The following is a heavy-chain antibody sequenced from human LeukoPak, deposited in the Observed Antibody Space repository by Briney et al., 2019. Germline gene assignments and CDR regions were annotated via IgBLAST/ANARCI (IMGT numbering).Heavy chain of an antibody. J-gene: IGHJ5*02. Sequence: SVKVSCKASGGTLSSYAISWVRQAPGQGLEWMGRIIPILGIANYAQKFQGRVTITADKSTSTAYMELSSLRSEDTAVYYCARGGDGYNYWFDPWGQGTLVTVSS. D-gene: IGHD5-24*01. CDR1: GGTLSSYA. V-gene: IGHV1-69*04. CDR2: IIPILGIA. CDR3: ARGGDGYNYWFDP.